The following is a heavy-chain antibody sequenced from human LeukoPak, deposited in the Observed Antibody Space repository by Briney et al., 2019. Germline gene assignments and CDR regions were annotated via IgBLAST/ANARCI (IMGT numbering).Heavy chain of an antibody. D-gene: IGHD3-22*01. CDR1: GGSFSGFY. J-gene: IGHJ4*02. Sequence: SSETLSLTCAVYGGSFSGFYWSWIRQPPGKGLEWIGEINHSGSTYYNPSLKSRVTISEDTSRNQFSLKLTSVTAADTAVYYCTTLGEYYDSSGYYYNWGQGTLVTVSS. CDR2: INHSGST. CDR3: TTLGEYYDSSGYYYN. V-gene: IGHV4-34*01.